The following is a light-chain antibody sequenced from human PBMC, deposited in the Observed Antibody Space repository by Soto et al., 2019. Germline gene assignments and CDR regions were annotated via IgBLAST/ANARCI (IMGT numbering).Light chain of an antibody. CDR2: GAS. Sequence: EIVMTQSPATLSVSPGERATLSCRASQSVSSNLAWYQQKPGQAPRLLLYGASTRATGIPARFSGSGSGTEFTLTISSLQSEDFALYYCHQYNNWPPYTFGQGTKLEIK. J-gene: IGKJ2*01. V-gene: IGKV3-15*01. CDR1: QSVSSN. CDR3: HQYNNWPPYT.